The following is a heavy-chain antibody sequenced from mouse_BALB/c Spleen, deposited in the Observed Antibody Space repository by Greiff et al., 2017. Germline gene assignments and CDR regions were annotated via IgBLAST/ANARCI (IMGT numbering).Heavy chain of an antibody. V-gene: IGHV1-54*01. J-gene: IGHJ3*01. Sequence: QVHVKQSGAELVRPGTSVKVSCKASGYAFTNYLIEWVNQRPGQGLEWIGVINPGSGGTNYTEKVKGKATRTADKSSITAYMQLSSLTSDDSAVYFCARSWGAYWGQGTLVTVSA. CDR1: GYAFTNYL. CDR3: ARSWGAY. CDR2: INPGSGGT.